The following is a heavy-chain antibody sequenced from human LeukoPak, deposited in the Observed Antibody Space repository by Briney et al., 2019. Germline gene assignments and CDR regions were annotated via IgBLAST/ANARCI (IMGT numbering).Heavy chain of an antibody. J-gene: IGHJ4*02. CDR2: ISSSSSYI. Sequence: PGGSLRLSCAASGFTFSSYSMNWVRQAPGKGREWVSSISSSSSYIYYADSVKGRFTISRDNAKNSLYLQMNSLRAEDTAVYYCARVMYSSSWTFDYWGQGTLVTVSS. CDR1: GFTFSSYS. D-gene: IGHD6-13*01. V-gene: IGHV3-21*01. CDR3: ARVMYSSSWTFDY.